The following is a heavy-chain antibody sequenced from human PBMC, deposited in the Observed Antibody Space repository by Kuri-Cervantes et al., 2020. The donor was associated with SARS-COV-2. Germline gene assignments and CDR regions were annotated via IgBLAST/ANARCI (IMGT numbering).Heavy chain of an antibody. CDR3: AVIQNSGSYSTRSSYFDY. J-gene: IGHJ4*02. CDR2: ISSSSSYT. D-gene: IGHD1-26*01. Sequence: GESLKISCAASGFTFSDYYMSWIRQAPGKGLKWVSYISSSSSYTNYADSVKGRFTISRGNAKNSLYLQMNSLRAEDTAVYYCAVIQNSGSYSTRSSYFDYWGQGTLVTVSS. V-gene: IGHV3-11*03. CDR1: GFTFSDYY.